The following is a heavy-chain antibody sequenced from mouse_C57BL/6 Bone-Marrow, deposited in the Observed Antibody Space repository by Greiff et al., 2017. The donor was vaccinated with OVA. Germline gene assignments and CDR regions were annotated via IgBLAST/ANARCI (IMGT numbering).Heavy chain of an antibody. J-gene: IGHJ4*01. CDR1: GFTFSDYY. D-gene: IGHD2-2*01. CDR3: ARHMVTGRDY. Sequence: EVQGVESGGGLVQPGGSLKLSCAASGFTFSDYYMYWVRQTPEKRLEWVAYISNGGGSTYYPDTVKGRFTISRDNAKNTLYLQMSRLKSEDTAMYYCARHMVTGRDYWGQGTSVTVSS. V-gene: IGHV5-12*01. CDR2: ISNGGGST.